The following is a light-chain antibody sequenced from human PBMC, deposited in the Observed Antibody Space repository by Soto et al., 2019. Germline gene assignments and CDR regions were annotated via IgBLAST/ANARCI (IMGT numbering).Light chain of an antibody. V-gene: IGLV2-14*01. CDR2: EVS. CDR3: CSPTTTSTLV. J-gene: IGLJ1*01. CDR1: SSDVGGYNY. Sequence: QSALTQPASVSGSPGQSIAISCTGTSSDVGGYNYVSWYQQDPGKAPKLILYEVSDRPSGVSSRFSGSKSGSTASLTISGLQAEDEGDYYCCSPTTTSTLVFGTGTKVTVL.